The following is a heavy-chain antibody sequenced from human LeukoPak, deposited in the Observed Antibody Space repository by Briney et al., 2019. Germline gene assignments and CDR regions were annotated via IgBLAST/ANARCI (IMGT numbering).Heavy chain of an antibody. CDR2: LFYTGYTGTGST. J-gene: IGHJ5*02. CDR1: GGSISYSY. CDR3: ARLLGVRRGVMTGCFDP. V-gene: IGHV4-59*08. D-gene: IGHD3-10*01. Sequence: SETLSLTCTVSGGSISYSYWSWLRQPPGKGLEWVGYLFYTGYTGTGSTNYNPSLKSRVTISVDASKNQFSLKLTSVTAADTAVYYCARLLGVRRGVMTGCFDPWGQGALVTVSS.